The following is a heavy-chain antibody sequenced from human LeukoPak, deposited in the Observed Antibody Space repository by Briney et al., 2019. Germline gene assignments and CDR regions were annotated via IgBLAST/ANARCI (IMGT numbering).Heavy chain of an antibody. Sequence: GGSLRLSCAASGFTFDDYGMSWVRQAPGKGLEWVSAISGSGGSTYYADSVKGRFTISRDNSKNTLYLQMNSLRAEDTAVYYCAKDPSGWPPSSWGQGTLVTVSS. J-gene: IGHJ5*02. D-gene: IGHD6-25*01. CDR1: GFTFDDYG. CDR2: ISGSGGST. CDR3: AKDPSGWPPSS. V-gene: IGHV3-23*01.